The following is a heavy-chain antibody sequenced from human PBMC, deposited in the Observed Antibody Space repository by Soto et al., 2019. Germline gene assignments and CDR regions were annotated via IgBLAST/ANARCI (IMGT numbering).Heavy chain of an antibody. CDR1: GFTFSNYA. V-gene: IGHV3-23*01. Sequence: GGSLRLSCAASGFTFSNYAMSWVRQAPGKGLEWVSAITGSGGTTYYADSVKGRFTISRDNSKNTLYLQMNSLRAEDTAVYYCAKNRDTGVAGTSCWFGPWGQGTLVTVSS. CDR3: AKNRDTGVAGTSCWFGP. J-gene: IGHJ5*02. CDR2: ITGSGGTT. D-gene: IGHD6-19*01.